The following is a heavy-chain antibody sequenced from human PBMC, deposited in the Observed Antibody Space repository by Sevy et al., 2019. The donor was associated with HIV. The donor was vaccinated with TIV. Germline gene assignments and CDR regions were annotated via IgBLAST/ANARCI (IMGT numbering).Heavy chain of an antibody. Sequence: ASVKVSCKTSGYTFTTYGLSWVRQAPGQGLEWMGWIGLYNGNSNYAQKFRDRVTMTADTSTSTAYMELRSLRSDDTAVYYCARVPTYYYGSATYFDSWGQGSLVTVSS. D-gene: IGHD3-10*01. CDR3: ARVPTYYYGSATYFDS. J-gene: IGHJ4*02. CDR2: IGLYNGNS. CDR1: GYTFTTYG. V-gene: IGHV1-18*01.